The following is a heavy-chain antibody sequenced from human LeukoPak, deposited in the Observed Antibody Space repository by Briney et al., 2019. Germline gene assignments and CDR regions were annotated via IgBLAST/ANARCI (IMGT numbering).Heavy chain of an antibody. J-gene: IGHJ4*02. CDR3: ARVGYSSSWYFHFDY. CDR1: GFTFSSYA. V-gene: IGHV3-30*04. Sequence: GGSLRLSCAASGFTFSSYAMHWVRQAPGKGLEWVAVISYDGSNKYYADSVKGRFTISRDNSKNTLYLQMNSLRAEDTAVYYCARVGYSSSWYFHFDYWGQGTLVTVSS. CDR2: ISYDGSNK. D-gene: IGHD6-13*01.